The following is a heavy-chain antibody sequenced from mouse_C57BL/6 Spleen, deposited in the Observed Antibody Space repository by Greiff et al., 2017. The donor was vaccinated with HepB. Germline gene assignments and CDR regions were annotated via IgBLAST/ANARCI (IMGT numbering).Heavy chain of an antibody. CDR2: IYPGGGYT. V-gene: IGHV1-63*01. D-gene: IGHD1-1*01. CDR1: GYTFTNYW. J-gene: IGHJ3*01. Sequence: VQLQQSGAELVRPGTSVKMSCKASGYTFTNYWIGWAKQRPGHGLEWIGDIYPGGGYTNYNEKFKGKATLTADKSSSTAYMQFSSLTSEDSAIYYCARSENDGSSPAWFAYWGQGTLVTVSA. CDR3: ARSENDGSSPAWFAY.